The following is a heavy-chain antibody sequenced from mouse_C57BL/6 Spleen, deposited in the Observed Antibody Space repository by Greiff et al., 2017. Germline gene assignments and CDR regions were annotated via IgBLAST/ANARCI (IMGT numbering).Heavy chain of an antibody. CDR3: TRGGIPFGY. J-gene: IGHJ3*01. CDR2: IDPETGGT. Sequence: QVQLQQSGAELVRPGASVTLSCKASGYTFTDYEMHWVKQRPVHGLEWIGGIDPETGGTAYNEKFKGKAILTADKSSSTAYMELRSLTSEDSAVYYGTRGGIPFGYRGQGVTVTVAA. V-gene: IGHV1-15*01. D-gene: IGHD1-1*01. CDR1: GYTFTDYE.